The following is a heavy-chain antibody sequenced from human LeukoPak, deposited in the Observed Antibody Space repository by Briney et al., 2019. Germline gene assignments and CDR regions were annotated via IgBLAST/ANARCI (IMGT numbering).Heavy chain of an antibody. D-gene: IGHD6-19*01. V-gene: IGHV3-21*04. Sequence: GGSLRLSCAASGFTFSSYNVNWVRQAPGKGLEWVSSISSSSSYIYYADSVKGRFTISRDNAKNSLYLQMNSLRAEDTAVYYCASSEAVAGTGNFDYWGQGTLVTVSS. J-gene: IGHJ4*02. CDR3: ASSEAVAGTGNFDY. CDR1: GFTFSSYN. CDR2: ISSSSSYI.